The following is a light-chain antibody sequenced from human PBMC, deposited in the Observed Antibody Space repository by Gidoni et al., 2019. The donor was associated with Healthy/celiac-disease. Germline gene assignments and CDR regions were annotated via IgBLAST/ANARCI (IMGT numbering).Light chain of an antibody. CDR3: AAWDDSLNGHAV. CDR1: SSNIGSNT. J-gene: IGLJ7*01. V-gene: IGLV1-44*01. CDR2: SNN. Sequence: QSVLTQPPSASGTPGQRVTTPCSGRSSNIGSNTVNWYQQLPGTAPKLLIYSNNQRPSGVPDRFSGSKSGTSASLAISGLQSEDEADYYCAAWDDSLNGHAVFGGGTQLTVL.